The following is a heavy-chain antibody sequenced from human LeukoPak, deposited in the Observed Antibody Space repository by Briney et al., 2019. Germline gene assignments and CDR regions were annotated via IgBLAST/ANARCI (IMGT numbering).Heavy chain of an antibody. CDR2: VSSDGINT. V-gene: IGHV3-23*01. CDR3: ARERRSGSTPCDY. D-gene: IGHD1-26*01. J-gene: IGHJ4*02. Sequence: GGSLRLSCSASGFTFSNFAMSWVRQAPGKGLEWVSAVSSDGINTYYTDSLKGRFTISRDNSKNTVFLQMHSLTAEDTAVYYCARERRSGSTPCDYWGQGTLVTVSS. CDR1: GFTFSNFA.